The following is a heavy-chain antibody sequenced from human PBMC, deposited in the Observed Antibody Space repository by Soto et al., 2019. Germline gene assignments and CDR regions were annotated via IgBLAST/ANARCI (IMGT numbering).Heavy chain of an antibody. Sequence: PGGSLRLSCAASGFTFSSYGMHWVRQAPGKGLEWVAVIWYDGSNKYYADSVKGRFTISRDNSKNTLYLQMNSLRAEDTAVYYCAKTMVRGVTPIPQYYFDYWGQGTLVTVSS. CDR3: AKTMVRGVTPIPQYYFDY. CDR2: IWYDGSNK. V-gene: IGHV3-33*06. D-gene: IGHD3-10*01. CDR1: GFTFSSYG. J-gene: IGHJ4*02.